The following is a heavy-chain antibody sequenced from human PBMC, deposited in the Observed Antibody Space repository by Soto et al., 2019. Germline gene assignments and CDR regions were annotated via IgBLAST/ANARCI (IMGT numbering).Heavy chain of an antibody. D-gene: IGHD2-2*01. V-gene: IGHV1-18*01. CDR2: ISAYNGNT. Sequence: ASVKVSCKASGSTFTSYGISWVRQAPGQGLEWMGWISAYNGNTNYAQKLQGRVTMTTDTSTSTAYMELRSLRSDDTAVYYCARVVVVVPAARGSIDYWGQGTLVSVSS. CDR1: GSTFTSYG. J-gene: IGHJ4*02. CDR3: ARVVVVVPAARGSIDY.